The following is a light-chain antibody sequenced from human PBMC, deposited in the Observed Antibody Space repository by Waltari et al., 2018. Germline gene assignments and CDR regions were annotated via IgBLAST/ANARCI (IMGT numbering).Light chain of an antibody. CDR2: DVA. J-gene: IGLJ2*01. V-gene: IGLV2-14*01. Sequence: QSALTQPASGSGSPGQWITISCTGTSSDIGGYNYVSWYQQNPGKAPKLMIFDVARWPAGASNRFSGSKSGNTASLTIYGLQAEDEADYYCASYTTTRTVVFGGGTKVTVL. CDR1: SSDIGGYNY. CDR3: ASYTTTRTVV.